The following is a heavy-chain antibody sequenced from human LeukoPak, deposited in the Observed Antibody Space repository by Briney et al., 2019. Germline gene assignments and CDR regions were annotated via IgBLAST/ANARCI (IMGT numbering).Heavy chain of an antibody. V-gene: IGHV3-23*01. Sequence: GGSLRPSCAASGFAFSSSAMSWVRQAPGKGLEWVSAISKSGDHTYYAASAKGRFTIYRDNSKNTQYLQMNSLRAEDTAVYYCATSWGPDTSAFRWGRDGMDVWGQGTTVIVS. CDR2: ISKSGDHT. CDR3: ATSWGPDTSAFRWGRDGMDV. D-gene: IGHD3-16*01. J-gene: IGHJ6*02. CDR1: GFAFSSSA.